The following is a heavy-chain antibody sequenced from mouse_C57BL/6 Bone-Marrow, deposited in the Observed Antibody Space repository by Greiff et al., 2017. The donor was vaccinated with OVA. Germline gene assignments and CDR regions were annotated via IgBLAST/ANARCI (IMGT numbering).Heavy chain of an antibody. Sequence: VQLQQSGPELVKPGASVKISCKASGYSFTGYYMHWVKQSSEKSLEWIGEINPSTGGTSYNQKFKGKATLTVDKSSSTAYMQLKSLTSEDSAVYYCARRDYYYGSSYYYFDYWGQGTTLTVSS. D-gene: IGHD1-1*01. CDR1: GYSFTGYY. V-gene: IGHV1-43*01. CDR2: INPSTGGT. CDR3: ARRDYYYGSSYYYFDY. J-gene: IGHJ2*01.